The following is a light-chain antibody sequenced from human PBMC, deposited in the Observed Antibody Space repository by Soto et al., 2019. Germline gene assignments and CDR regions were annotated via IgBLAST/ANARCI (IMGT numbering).Light chain of an antibody. V-gene: IGKV3-15*01. CDR1: QRVSSS. Sequence: EILFSQSPTAVSLSPGERATLSFRASQRVSSSLAWYQQKPGQAPRLLIYGASTRATGSPARFSGSGSGTEFTLTISSLQAEDFAVYYCQQYNNWPPWTFGQRAKVDI. J-gene: IGKJ1*01. CDR3: QQYNNWPPWT. CDR2: GAS.